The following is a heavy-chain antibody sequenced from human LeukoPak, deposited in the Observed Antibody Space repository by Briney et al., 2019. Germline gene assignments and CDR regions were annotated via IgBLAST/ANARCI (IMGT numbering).Heavy chain of an antibody. CDR3: AKDVYYDSSGYPDY. CDR2: IGGRGGST. Sequence: GGSLRLSCAASGFRFSDFTMTWVRQAPGKGPEWVSAIGGRGGSTYYADSVKGRFTISRDNSKNTLYLQMNSLRAEDTAVYYCAKDVYYDSSGYPDYWGQGTLVTVSS. V-gene: IGHV3-23*01. D-gene: IGHD3-22*01. CDR1: GFRFSDFT. J-gene: IGHJ4*02.